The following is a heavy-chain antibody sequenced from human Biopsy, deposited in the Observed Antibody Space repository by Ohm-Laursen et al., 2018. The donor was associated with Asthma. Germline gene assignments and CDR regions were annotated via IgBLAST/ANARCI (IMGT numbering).Heavy chain of an antibody. CDR3: VKDHSAGYYYFDD. Sequence: SLRLSCAASGFTFSSYSIHWVRQAPGRGPEYVSFIATDGPNKFYADSVKGRFTVSRDNSKHTLYLHMTGLRADDTGVYYCVKDHSAGYYYFDDWGQGAQVTVSS. CDR2: IATDGPNK. CDR1: GFTFSSYS. D-gene: IGHD2-21*01. V-gene: IGHV3-64D*08. J-gene: IGHJ4*02.